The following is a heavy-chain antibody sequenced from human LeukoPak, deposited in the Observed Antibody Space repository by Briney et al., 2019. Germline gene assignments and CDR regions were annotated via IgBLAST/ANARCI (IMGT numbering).Heavy chain of an antibody. J-gene: IGHJ3*02. CDR2: IYYSGST. V-gene: IGHV4-59*01. CDR1: GGSISSYY. CDR3: ARASAPIVVVVAATPESAFDI. D-gene: IGHD2-15*01. Sequence: SETLSLTCTVSGGSISSYYWSWIRQPPGKGLEWIGYIYYSGSTNYNPSLKSRVTISVDTSKNQFSLKLSSVTAADTAVYYCARASAPIVVVVAATPESAFDIWGQGTMVTVSS.